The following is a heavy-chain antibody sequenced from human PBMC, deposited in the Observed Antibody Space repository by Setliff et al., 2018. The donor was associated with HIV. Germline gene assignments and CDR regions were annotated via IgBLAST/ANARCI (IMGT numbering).Heavy chain of an antibody. J-gene: IGHJ3*02. CDR2: IYYSGST. D-gene: IGHD3-16*02. CDR3: ARHQVIPTVIGAFDI. V-gene: IGHV4-39*01. Sequence: PSETLSLTCTVSGGSIYGSDYYWGWIRQPPGKGLESIGSIYYSGSTYYKPSLKSRVTISVDTSKNHFSLKLSSVTAADTAVYYCARHQVIPTVIGAFDIWGQGTVVTVSS. CDR1: GGSIYGSDYY.